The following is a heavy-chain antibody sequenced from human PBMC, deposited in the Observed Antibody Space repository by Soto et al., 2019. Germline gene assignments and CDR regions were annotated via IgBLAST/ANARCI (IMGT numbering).Heavy chain of an antibody. D-gene: IGHD5-12*01. CDR2: IYYSGGT. Sequence: QLQLQESGPGLVKPSETLSLTCTVSGGSISSSSYFWGWIRQPPGKGLEWIGSIYYSGGTYYNRSLKSRVTISVDTSKNQFSLRLSSVTATDTAVYYCASLSGDIPYVEYFQHWGLGTLVTVSS. J-gene: IGHJ1*01. CDR1: GGSISSSSYF. CDR3: ASLSGDIPYVEYFQH. V-gene: IGHV4-39*01.